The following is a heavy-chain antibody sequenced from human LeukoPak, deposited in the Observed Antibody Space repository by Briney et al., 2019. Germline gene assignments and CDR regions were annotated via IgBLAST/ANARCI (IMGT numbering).Heavy chain of an antibody. V-gene: IGHV1-8*01. CDR2: MNPNSGNT. J-gene: IGHJ6*02. CDR3: ASQRITMVRGVINDYYYYYGMDV. D-gene: IGHD3-10*01. Sequence: GASVKVSCKASGYTFTSYGINWVRQATGQGLEWMGWMNPNSGNTGYAQKVQGRVTMTRNTSISTAYMELSSLRSEDTAVYYCASQRITMVRGVINDYYYYYGMDVWGQGTTVTVSS. CDR1: GYTFTSYG.